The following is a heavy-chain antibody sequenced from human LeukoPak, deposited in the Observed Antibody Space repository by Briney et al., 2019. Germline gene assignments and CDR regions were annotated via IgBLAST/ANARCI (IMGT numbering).Heavy chain of an antibody. D-gene: IGHD2-2*01. J-gene: IGHJ6*02. CDR1: GYTFTSYG. Sequence: GASVKVSCKASGYTFTSYGISWVRQAPGQGLEWMGWISAYNGNTNYAQKLQGRVTMTTDTSTSTAYMELRSLRSDDTAVYYCARPRGSTSWSYYYYGMDVWGQGTAVTVSS. CDR2: ISAYNGNT. CDR3: ARPRGSTSWSYYYYGMDV. V-gene: IGHV1-18*01.